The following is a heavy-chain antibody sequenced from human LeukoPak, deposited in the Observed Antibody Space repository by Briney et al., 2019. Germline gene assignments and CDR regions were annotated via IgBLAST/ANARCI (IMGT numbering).Heavy chain of an antibody. CDR3: AKVEVAKTYYCDY. J-gene: IGHJ4*02. CDR1: GFTFSSYA. D-gene: IGHD5-12*01. CDR2: ISGSDGST. V-gene: IGHV3-23*01. Sequence: GGSLRLSCAASGFTFSSYAMTWVRQAPGKGLEWVSAISGSDGSTYYADSVKGRFTISRDNSKNTLYLQMNSLRADDTAVYYCAKVEVAKTYYCDYWGQGTLVTVSS.